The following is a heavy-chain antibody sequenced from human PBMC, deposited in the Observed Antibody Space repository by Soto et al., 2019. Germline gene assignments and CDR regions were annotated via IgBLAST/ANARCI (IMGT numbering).Heavy chain of an antibody. V-gene: IGHV4-59*01. CDR1: GGSISSYY. CDR3: ARGGTMVRGVPKAYYYGMDV. Sequence: SETLSLTCTVSGGSISSYYWSWIRQPPGKGLEWIGYIYYSGSTNYNPSLKSRVTISVDTSKNQFSLKLSSVTAADTAVYYCARGGTMVRGVPKAYYYGMDVWGQGTTVTVSS. CDR2: IYYSGST. J-gene: IGHJ6*02. D-gene: IGHD3-10*01.